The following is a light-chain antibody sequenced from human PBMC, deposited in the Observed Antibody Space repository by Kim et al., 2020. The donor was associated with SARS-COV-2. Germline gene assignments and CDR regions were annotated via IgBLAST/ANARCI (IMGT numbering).Light chain of an antibody. V-gene: IGKV1-5*01. CDR3: QQYKSYWT. CDR1: QSISSW. CDR2: DAS. Sequence: SASIGDRVTNTCRASQSISSWLAWYQQKPGKAPKLLIYDASSLESGVQARFSGSGSGTEFTLTISSLQPDDFATYYCQQYKSYWTFGQGTKVDIK. J-gene: IGKJ1*01.